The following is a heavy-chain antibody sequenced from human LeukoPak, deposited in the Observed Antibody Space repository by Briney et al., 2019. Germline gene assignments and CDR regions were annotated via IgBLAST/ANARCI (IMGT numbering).Heavy chain of an antibody. J-gene: IGHJ6*02. Sequence: GGSLRLSCVASGFSFSSSSFNWVRQAPGKGLEWLAYMSSSFSAIYYADSEKGRFTISRDNSKNTLYLQMNSLRAEDTAVYYCARGTPSSSGWLYYGMDVWGQGTTVTVSS. CDR3: ARGTPSSSGWLYYGMDV. CDR1: GFSFSSSS. D-gene: IGHD6-19*01. CDR2: MSSSFSAI. V-gene: IGHV3-48*01.